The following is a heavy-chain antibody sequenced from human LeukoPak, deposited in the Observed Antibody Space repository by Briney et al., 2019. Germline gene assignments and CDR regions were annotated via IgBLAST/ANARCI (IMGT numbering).Heavy chain of an antibody. CDR2: INPNSGGT. J-gene: IGHJ4*02. D-gene: IGHD5-12*01. Sequence: GASVKVSCKASGYTFTGYYMHWVRQAPGQGLEWMGWINPNSGGTNYAQKFQGRVTMTRDTSISTAYMELSRLRSDHTALYYCASSGYDGWGGPSPYYWGQGTLVTVSS. CDR1: GYTFTGYY. V-gene: IGHV1-2*02. CDR3: ASSGYDGWGGPSPYY.